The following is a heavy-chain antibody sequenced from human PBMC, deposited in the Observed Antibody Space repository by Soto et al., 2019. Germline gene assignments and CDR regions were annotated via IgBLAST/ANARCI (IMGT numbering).Heavy chain of an antibody. D-gene: IGHD3-3*01. CDR3: AKDSSRKIFGVVTTLDP. V-gene: IGHV3-9*01. CDR1: GFTFDDYA. Sequence: GGSLRLSCAASGFTFDDYAMHWVRQAPGKGLEWVSGISWNSGSIGYADSVKGRFTISRDNSKNTLYLQMDSLRAEDTAVYYCAKDSSRKIFGVVTTLDPWGQGTLVTVSS. J-gene: IGHJ5*02. CDR2: ISWNSGSI.